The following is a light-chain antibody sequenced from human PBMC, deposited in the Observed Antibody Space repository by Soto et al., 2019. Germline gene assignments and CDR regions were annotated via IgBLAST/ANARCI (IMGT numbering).Light chain of an antibody. CDR2: GAS. CDR3: NQYHSSFT. V-gene: IGKV3-20*01. J-gene: IGKJ4*01. Sequence: EIVLTQSPGTLSLSPGEGATLSCRASQSVSSSSLTWYQQKRGQAPRLLIYGASTRATGIPDRFSGSGSGTDFTLTISRLEPEDSAVYYCNQYHSSFTFGGGTKVEIK. CDR1: QSVSSSS.